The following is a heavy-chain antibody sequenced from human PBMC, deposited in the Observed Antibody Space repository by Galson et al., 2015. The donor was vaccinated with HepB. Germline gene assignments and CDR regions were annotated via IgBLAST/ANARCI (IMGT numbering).Heavy chain of an antibody. V-gene: IGHV3-48*03. J-gene: IGHJ4*02. CDR3: ARDSTTWFYFDF. CDR1: GFSFSSYE. Sequence: SLRLSCAASGFSFSSYEMNWVRQAPGKGLEWLSYISSSGNTIYYGDSVKGRFTISRDNAKNSLYLQMDSLRGEDTAVYYCARDSTTWFYFDFWGQGTLVAVSS. D-gene: IGHD2-2*01. CDR2: ISSSGNTI.